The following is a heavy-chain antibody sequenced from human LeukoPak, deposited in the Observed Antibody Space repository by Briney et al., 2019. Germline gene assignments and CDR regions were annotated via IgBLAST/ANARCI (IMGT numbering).Heavy chain of an antibody. CDR1: GGTFSSYA. J-gene: IGHJ3*02. Sequence: GASVKASCKASGGTFSSYAISWVRQAPGQGLEWMGGIIPIFGTANYAQKFQGRVTITADESTSTAYMELSSLRSEDTAVYYCARVRGSGWRNGDAFDIWGQGTMVTVSS. D-gene: IGHD6-19*01. CDR3: ARVRGSGWRNGDAFDI. CDR2: IIPIFGTA. V-gene: IGHV1-69*13.